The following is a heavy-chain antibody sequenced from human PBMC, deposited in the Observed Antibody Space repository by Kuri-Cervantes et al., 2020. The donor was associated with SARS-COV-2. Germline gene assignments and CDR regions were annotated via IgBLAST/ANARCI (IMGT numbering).Heavy chain of an antibody. CDR2: ISYDGSNK. CDR3: AKGFMEIPPTRYYDP. Sequence: LSLTCAASGFTFSSYAMHWVRQAPGKGLEWVAVISYDGSNKYYADSVKGRFTISRDNSKNTLYLQMNSLRAEDTAIYYCAKGFMEIPPTRYYDPWGQGTLVTVSS. V-gene: IGHV3-30-3*01. J-gene: IGHJ5*02. CDR1: GFTFSSYA. D-gene: IGHD3-10*01.